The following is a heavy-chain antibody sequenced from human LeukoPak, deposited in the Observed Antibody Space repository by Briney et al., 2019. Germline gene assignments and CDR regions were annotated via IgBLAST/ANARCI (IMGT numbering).Heavy chain of an antibody. CDR3: AKETLGYCSGGSCQGLNY. J-gene: IGHJ4*02. D-gene: IGHD2-15*01. CDR2: VSYGESNK. CDR1: GFTFTIYG. V-gene: IGHV3-30*18. Sequence: PGGSLRLSCAASGFTFTIYGMYWVRQAPGKGLEWVAMVSYGESNKYYTDSVKGRFTISRDNSKNTLYLQMNSLRAEDTAIYYCAKETLGYCSGGSCQGLNYWGQGTLVTVSS.